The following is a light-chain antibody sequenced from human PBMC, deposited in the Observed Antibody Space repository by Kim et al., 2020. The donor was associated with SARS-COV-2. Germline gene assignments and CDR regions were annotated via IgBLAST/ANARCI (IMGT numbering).Light chain of an antibody. V-gene: IGLV1-44*01. CDR1: SSNIGSNT. Sequence: PGQRVTISCSGSSSNIGSNTVNWFQQLPGTAPKLLIYSNNQRPSGVPDRFSGSKSGTSASLAISGLQSEDEADYYCAAWDDSLVVFGGGTQLTVL. J-gene: IGLJ2*01. CDR2: SNN. CDR3: AAWDDSLVV.